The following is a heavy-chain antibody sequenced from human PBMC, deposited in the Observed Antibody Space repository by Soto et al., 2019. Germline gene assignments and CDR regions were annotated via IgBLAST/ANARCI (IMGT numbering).Heavy chain of an antibody. CDR2: ISYDGSNK. D-gene: IGHD2-2*01. J-gene: IGHJ6*02. CDR1: GFTISSYA. Sequence: QVQLVESGGGVVQPGRSLRLSCAASGFTISSYAMHRVRQAPGKGLEWVAVISYDGSNKYYADSVKGRFTISRDNSKNTLYLQMNSLRAEDTAVYYCASECSSTSCYYGMDVWGQGTTVTVSS. V-gene: IGHV3-30-3*01. CDR3: ASECSSTSCYYGMDV.